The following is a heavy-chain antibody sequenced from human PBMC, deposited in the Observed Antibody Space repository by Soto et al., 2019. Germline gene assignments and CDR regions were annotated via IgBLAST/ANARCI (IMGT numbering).Heavy chain of an antibody. J-gene: IGHJ3*02. CDR2: INAGNGNT. V-gene: IGHV1-3*01. D-gene: IGHD2-2*01. CDR1: GYTFTSYA. CDR3: ARSGSCTSTSCYGGFDI. Sequence: ASLKVSCKASGYTFTSYAMHWVRQAPGQRLEWMGWINAGNGNTKYSQKFQGRVTITRDTSASTAYMELSSLRSEDAAVYYCARSGSCTSTSCYGGFDIWGQGTMVTVSS.